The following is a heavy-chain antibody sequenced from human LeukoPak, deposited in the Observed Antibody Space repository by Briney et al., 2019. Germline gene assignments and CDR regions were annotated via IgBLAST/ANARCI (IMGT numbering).Heavy chain of an antibody. CDR1: RLTFNSYN. J-gene: IGHJ1*01. Sequence: GGSLRLSCAAPRLTFNSYNMNSVRQAPGKGLEWVSYMSWTSSPIYYANSLKGRFTISRDNAKNSLYLQMNSLRDEDTVVYYGGADRGNWMHGIQHWGQGTLVTVSS. V-gene: IGHV3-48*02. D-gene: IGHD1-20*01. CDR2: MSWTSSPI. CDR3: GADRGNWMHGIQH.